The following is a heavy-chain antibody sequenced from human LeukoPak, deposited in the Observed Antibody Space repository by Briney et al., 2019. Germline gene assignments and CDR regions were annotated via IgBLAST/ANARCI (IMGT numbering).Heavy chain of an antibody. CDR3: VLDLFSSFAFDI. CDR2: ISATGGST. CDR1: GFTFSSYA. V-gene: IGHV3-23*01. D-gene: IGHD3/OR15-3a*01. J-gene: IGHJ3*02. Sequence: GGSLGLSCAASGFTFSSYAMTWVRQAPGKGLEWVSTISATGGSTYYADSVKGRLTISRDNSKNTLYLQMNSLTAEDTAVYYCVLDLFSSFAFDIWGQGTMVTVSS.